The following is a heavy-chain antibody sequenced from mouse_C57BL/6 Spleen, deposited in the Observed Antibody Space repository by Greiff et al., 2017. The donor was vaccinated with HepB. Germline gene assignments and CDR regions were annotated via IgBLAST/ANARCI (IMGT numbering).Heavy chain of an antibody. J-gene: IGHJ3*01. Sequence: EVKLVESGGGLVKPGGSLKLSCAASGFTFSSYAMSWVRQTPEKRLEWVATISDGGSYTYYPDNVKGRFTISRDNAKNNLYLQMSHLKSEDTAMYYCARDYDYDAAWFAYWGQGTLVTVSA. CDR3: ARDYDYDAAWFAY. CDR2: ISDGGSYT. V-gene: IGHV5-4*01. CDR1: GFTFSSYA. D-gene: IGHD2-4*01.